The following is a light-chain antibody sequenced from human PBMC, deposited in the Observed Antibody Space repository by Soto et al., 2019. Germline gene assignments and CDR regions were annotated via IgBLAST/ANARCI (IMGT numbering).Light chain of an antibody. CDR2: EGT. CDR3: CSYAGSSTLV. V-gene: IGLV2-23*01. J-gene: IGLJ3*02. CDR1: SSDVGTYNL. Sequence: QSALTQPASVSGSPGQSITISCTGTSSDVGTYNLVSWYQHHPGKAPKLMIYEGTKRPSGVSNRFSGSKSGNMASLTISGLQTEDEADYYCCSYAGSSTLVFGGGTKVTVL.